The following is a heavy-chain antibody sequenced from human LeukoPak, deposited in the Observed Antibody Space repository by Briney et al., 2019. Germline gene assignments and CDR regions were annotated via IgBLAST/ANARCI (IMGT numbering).Heavy chain of an antibody. CDR3: AKDLGYSGYDYVGYFDY. V-gene: IGHV3-23*01. CDR1: GFTFSSYA. Sequence: PGGSLRLSCAASGFTFSSYAMSWVCQAPGKGLEWVSAISGSGGSTYYADSVKGRFTISRDNSKNTLYLQMNSLRAEDTAVYYCAKDLGYSGYDYVGYFDYWGQGTLVTVSS. D-gene: IGHD5-12*01. CDR2: ISGSGGST. J-gene: IGHJ4*02.